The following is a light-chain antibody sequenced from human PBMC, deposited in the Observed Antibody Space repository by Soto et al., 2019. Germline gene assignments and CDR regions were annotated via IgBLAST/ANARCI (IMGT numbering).Light chain of an antibody. CDR1: TSNIGNDY. V-gene: IGLV1-51*01. CDR2: DNN. CDR3: GTWDSSLSAGV. J-gene: IGLJ2*01. Sequence: QSVLTQPPSVSAAPGQTVTISCSGSTSNIGNDYVSWYQQLPGTAPKLLIYDNNKRPSGIPDRFSGSKSGTSATLGITGLQTGDEDDYYCGTWDSSLSAGVFGGGTKVTVL.